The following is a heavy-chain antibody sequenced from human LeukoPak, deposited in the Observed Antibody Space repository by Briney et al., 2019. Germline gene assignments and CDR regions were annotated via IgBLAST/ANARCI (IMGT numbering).Heavy chain of an antibody. D-gene: IGHD3-16*01. CDR2: IYYSGST. Sequence: SETLSLTCTVSGGSISSYYWSWIRQPPGKGLEWIGYIYYSGSTNYNPSLKSRVTISVDTSKNQFSLKLSSVTAADTAVYYCARDRGYDYVWGTPADAFDIWGQGTMVTVSS. J-gene: IGHJ3*02. CDR1: GGSISSYY. CDR3: ARDRGYDYVWGTPADAFDI. V-gene: IGHV4-59*01.